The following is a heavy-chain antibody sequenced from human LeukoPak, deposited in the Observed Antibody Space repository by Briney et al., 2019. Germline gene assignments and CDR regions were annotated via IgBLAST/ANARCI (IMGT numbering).Heavy chain of an antibody. J-gene: IGHJ4*02. CDR3: ARRGAVAGTGDY. V-gene: IGHV3-74*01. Sequence: GGSLRLSCAASGFTFSSYWMHWVHQAPGKGLVWVSRINSDGSSTSYADFVKGRFTISRDNAKNTLYLQMNSLRAEDTAVYYCARRGAVAGTGDYWGQGTLVTVSS. D-gene: IGHD6-19*01. CDR1: GFTFSSYW. CDR2: INSDGSST.